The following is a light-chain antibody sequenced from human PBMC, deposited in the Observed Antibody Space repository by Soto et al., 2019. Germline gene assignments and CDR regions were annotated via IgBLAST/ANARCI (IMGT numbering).Light chain of an antibody. V-gene: IGKV3-20*01. J-gene: IGKJ1*01. Sequence: EIVLTQSPGTLSLSPGERATLSCRASQTVTSSYLAWYQQKPGQAPRLLIYGASNRATGIPDRFSGSGSGTEFTLTISSLQSEDFAVYYCQQYKNWPHTFGQGTKVDI. CDR3: QQYKNWPHT. CDR2: GAS. CDR1: QTVTSSY.